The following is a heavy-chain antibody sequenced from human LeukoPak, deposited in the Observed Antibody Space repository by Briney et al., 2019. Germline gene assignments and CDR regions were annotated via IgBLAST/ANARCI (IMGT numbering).Heavy chain of an antibody. V-gene: IGHV4-39*01. Sequence: PSETLSLTCTVSGGSLSSSSYYWGWICQPPGKGLERIGSIYYSGNTYYNPSLKSRVTISVDTSKNQFSLKLTSVTAADTAVYYCARHKRAYYYDSSGYPDYWGQGTLVTVSS. CDR3: ARHKRAYYYDSSGYPDY. CDR1: GGSLSSSSYY. CDR2: IYYSGNT. J-gene: IGHJ4*02. D-gene: IGHD3-22*01.